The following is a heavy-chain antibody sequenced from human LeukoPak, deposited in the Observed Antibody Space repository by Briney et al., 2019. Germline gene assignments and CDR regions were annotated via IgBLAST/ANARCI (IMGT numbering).Heavy chain of an antibody. CDR1: GYTFTSYS. CDR2: INPNSGGT. Sequence: ASVKVSCKASGYTFTSYSMHWVRQAPGQGLEWMGWINPNSGGTNYAQKFQGRVTMTRDTSISTAYMELSRLRSDDTAVYYCARAVRVYSWSETPEKIDYWGQGTLVTVSS. J-gene: IGHJ4*02. CDR3: ARAVRVYSWSETPEKIDY. V-gene: IGHV1-2*02. D-gene: IGHD6-13*01.